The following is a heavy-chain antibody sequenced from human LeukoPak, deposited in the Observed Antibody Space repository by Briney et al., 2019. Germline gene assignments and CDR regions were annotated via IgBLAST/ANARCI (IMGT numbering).Heavy chain of an antibody. D-gene: IGHD1-7*01. CDR2: ISAYNGNT. CDR3: ARAGYNWNYVWYFDY. V-gene: IGHV1-18*01. J-gene: IGHJ4*02. CDR1: GYTFTSYG. Sequence: ASVKVSCKASGYTFTSYGISWVRQAPGQGLEWMGWISAYNGNTNYAQKLQGRVTMTTDTSTSTAYMELRSLRSDDTAVYYCARAGYNWNYVWYFDYWGQGTLVTVSS.